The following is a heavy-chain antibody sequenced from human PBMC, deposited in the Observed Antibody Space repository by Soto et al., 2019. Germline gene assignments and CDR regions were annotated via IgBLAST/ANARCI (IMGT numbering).Heavy chain of an antibody. D-gene: IGHD1-7*01. CDR3: ARDSGVITGAINRPFDY. Sequence: ASVKVSSRASGDTLTSYYRHWVRQAPGQGLEWMGIINPSGGSTRFAQKFQGRVTMTRDTSTSTVYMELSSLRSEDTAVNYCARDSGVITGAINRPFDYWGQGTLVTVSS. J-gene: IGHJ4*02. CDR2: INPSGGST. CDR1: GDTLTSYY. V-gene: IGHV1-46*01.